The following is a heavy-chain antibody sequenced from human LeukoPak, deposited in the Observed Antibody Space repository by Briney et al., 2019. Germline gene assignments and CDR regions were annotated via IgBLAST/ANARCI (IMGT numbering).Heavy chain of an antibody. V-gene: IGHV4-31*03. CDR1: GGAISSGGYY. Sequence: PSQTLSLTCTVSGGAISSGGYYWSWIRQHPGKGLEWIGYIYYSGSTYYNPSLKSRVTISVDTSKNHFSLKLSSVTAADTAVYYWGRGPNFCYHGKGVWGKGHAATVS. CDR2: IYYSGST. J-gene: IGHJ6*04. CDR3: GRGPNFCYHGKGV.